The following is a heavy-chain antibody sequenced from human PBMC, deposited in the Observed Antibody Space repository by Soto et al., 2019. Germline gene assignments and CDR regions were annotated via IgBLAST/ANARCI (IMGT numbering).Heavy chain of an antibody. Sequence: QVPLQQSGPRLVRPSGTLSLTCTVSSGSISTANWWSWVRQPPGRGLEWIGEIYHSGSTNYNLSLKRRVTLSVDKSKNQCSLRLSSVTAADTAMYYCARRGGGVVLTATTPFDYWGQGTRVTVSS. D-gene: IGHD2-21*02. CDR3: ARRGGGVVLTATTPFDY. J-gene: IGHJ4*02. V-gene: IGHV4-4*02. CDR2: IYHSGST. CDR1: SGSISTANW.